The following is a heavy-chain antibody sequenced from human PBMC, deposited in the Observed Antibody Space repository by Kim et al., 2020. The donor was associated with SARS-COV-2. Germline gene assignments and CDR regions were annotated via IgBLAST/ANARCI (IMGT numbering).Heavy chain of an antibody. V-gene: IGHV3-21*01. J-gene: IGHJ4*02. D-gene: IGHD2-21*02. CDR1: GFTFSSYS. CDR2: ISSSSSYI. CDR3: ARMVVSDPFDY. Sequence: GGSLRLSCAASGFTFSSYSMNWVRQAPGKGLEWVSSISSSSSYIYYADSVKGRFTISRDNAKNSLYLQMNSLRAEDTAVYYCARMVVSDPFDYWGQGTLVTVSS.